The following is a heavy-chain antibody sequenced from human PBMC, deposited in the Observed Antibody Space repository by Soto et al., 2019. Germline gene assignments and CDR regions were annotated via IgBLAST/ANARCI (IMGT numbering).Heavy chain of an antibody. CDR2: ISYDGSNK. J-gene: IGHJ4*02. CDR1: GFSFSNYA. CDR3: ASLSLGSGSFYKYYFDY. V-gene: IGHV3-30-3*02. D-gene: IGHD3-10*01. Sequence: GSLRLSCAVSGFSFSNYAMHWVRQAPGKGLEWVAVISYDGSNKFYADSVKGRFTISRDNSKNTLYLQMNSLRDEDTAVYYCASLSLGSGSFYKYYFDYWGQGTLVTVSS.